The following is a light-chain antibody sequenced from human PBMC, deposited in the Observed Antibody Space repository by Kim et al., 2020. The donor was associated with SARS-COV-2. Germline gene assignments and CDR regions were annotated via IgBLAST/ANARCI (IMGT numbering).Light chain of an antibody. V-gene: IGLV2-14*01. CDR3: SSYTTTTTVV. CDR2: DVS. Sequence: QSALTQSASVSGSPGQAITISCIGTSSDVGAYNYVSWYQQYPGKAPKLMIYDVSKRPSGVPDRFSGSKSGNTASLTISGLQAEDEADYYCSSYTTTTTVVFGGGTQLTVL. CDR1: SSDVGAYNY. J-gene: IGLJ2*01.